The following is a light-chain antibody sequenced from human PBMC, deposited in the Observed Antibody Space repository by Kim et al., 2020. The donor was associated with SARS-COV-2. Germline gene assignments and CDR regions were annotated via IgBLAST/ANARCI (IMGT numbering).Light chain of an antibody. CDR2: EVF. CDR3: SSYTSSSTLL. Sequence: QSVLTQPASVSGSPGQSITISCTGTSSDVGGYNYVSWYQQHPGKAPKLMIYEVFKRPSGISDRFSGSKSGNTASLTISGLQAEDEGDFYCSSYTSSSTLLFGGGTQLTVL. CDR1: SSDVGGYNY. V-gene: IGLV2-14*03. J-gene: IGLJ3*02.